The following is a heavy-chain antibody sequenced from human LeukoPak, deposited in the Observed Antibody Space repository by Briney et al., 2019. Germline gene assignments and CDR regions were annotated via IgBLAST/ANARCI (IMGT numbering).Heavy chain of an antibody. Sequence: SETLSLTCTVSGGSISSSSYYWGWIRQPPGKGLEWIGSIYYSGGTYYNPSLKSRVTISVDTSKNQFSLKLSSVTAADTAVYYCARQNKYSSVTVDYWGQGTLVTVSS. D-gene: IGHD6-19*01. CDR2: IYYSGGT. CDR3: ARQNKYSSVTVDY. V-gene: IGHV4-39*01. J-gene: IGHJ4*02. CDR1: GGSISSSSYY.